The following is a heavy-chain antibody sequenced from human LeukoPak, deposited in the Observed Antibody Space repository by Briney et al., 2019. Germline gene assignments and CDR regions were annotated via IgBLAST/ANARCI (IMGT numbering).Heavy chain of an antibody. D-gene: IGHD7-27*01. CDR2: IYYSGTT. J-gene: IGHJ4*02. CDR3: AREGWGYYFDF. V-gene: IGHV4-59*01. Sequence: RTSETLSLTCTVSAGSISSYYWSWIRQPPGKGLEWIGYIYYSGTTNYNPSLKSRVTISVDTSKNQFSLKLSSVTAADTAVYYCAREGWGYYFDFWGQGTLVTVSS. CDR1: AGSISSYY.